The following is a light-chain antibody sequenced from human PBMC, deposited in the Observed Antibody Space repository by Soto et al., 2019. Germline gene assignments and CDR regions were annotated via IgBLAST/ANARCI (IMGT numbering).Light chain of an antibody. CDR3: QVWDSSSDHYV. V-gene: IGLV3-21*02. Sequence: SYELTQPPSVSVAPGQTATITCGGDNIGDKSVHWYQQKPGQAPVLVAYDDYDRPSGIPERFSGSNSGNTATLTIRRVEAGDEADYYCQVWDSSSDHYVFGTGTKVTVL. J-gene: IGLJ1*01. CDR2: DDY. CDR1: NIGDKS.